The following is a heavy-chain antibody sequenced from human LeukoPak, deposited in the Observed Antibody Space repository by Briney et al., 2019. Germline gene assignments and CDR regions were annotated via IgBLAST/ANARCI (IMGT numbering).Heavy chain of an antibody. CDR3: ARVTLYLEWSSLDY. CDR1: GGSISSGDYY. Sequence: PSETLSLTCTVSGGSISSGDYYWSWIRQPPGKGLEWIGYIYYSGSTYYNPSLKSRVTISVDKSKNQFSLKLSSVTPADTAVYYCARVTLYLEWSSLDYWGQGTLVTVSS. CDR2: IYYSGST. J-gene: IGHJ4*02. V-gene: IGHV4-30-4*02. D-gene: IGHD3-3*01.